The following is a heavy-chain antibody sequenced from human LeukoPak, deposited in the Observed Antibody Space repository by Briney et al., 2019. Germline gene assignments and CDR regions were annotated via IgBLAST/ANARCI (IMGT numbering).Heavy chain of an antibody. D-gene: IGHD3-22*01. V-gene: IGHV3-30*18. CDR1: GFTFSSYG. CDR2: ISYDGSNK. J-gene: IGHJ4*02. Sequence: PGRSLRLSCAASGFTFSSYGMHWVRQDPGKGLEWVAVISYDGSNKYYADSVKGRFTISRDNSKNTLYLQMNSLRAEDTAVYYCAKGFSHYYYDSSGYLTPLDYWGQGTLVTVSS. CDR3: AKGFSHYYYDSSGYLTPLDY.